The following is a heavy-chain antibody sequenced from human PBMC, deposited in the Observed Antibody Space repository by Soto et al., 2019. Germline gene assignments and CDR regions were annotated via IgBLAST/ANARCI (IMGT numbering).Heavy chain of an antibody. V-gene: IGHV3-11*01. Sequence: PGGSLRLSCAASGFTFSDYYMSWIRQAPGKGLEWVSYITSSGSTIYYADSVRGRFTISRDNARNSLYLQMNSLRAEDTAIYYYVRDSYTSGSYLAWFGPWGQGTQVTVS. CDR3: VRDSYTSGSYLAWFGP. D-gene: IGHD6-19*01. CDR1: GFTFSDYY. CDR2: ITSSGSTI. J-gene: IGHJ5*02.